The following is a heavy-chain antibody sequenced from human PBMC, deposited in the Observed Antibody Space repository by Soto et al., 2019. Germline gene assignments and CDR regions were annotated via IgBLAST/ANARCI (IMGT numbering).Heavy chain of an antibody. CDR1: GGSIGSSSYY. Sequence: SETLSLTCTVSGGSIGSSSYYWGWIRQPPGKGLEWIGSIYYSGSTYYNPSLKSRVTMSVDTSKNQFSLKLSSVTAADSAVYYCARTISNYYASGSYYKIGNMDVWGKGTTVTVSS. CDR3: ARTISNYYASGSYYKIGNMDV. V-gene: IGHV4-39*01. J-gene: IGHJ6*03. CDR2: IYYSGST. D-gene: IGHD3-10*01.